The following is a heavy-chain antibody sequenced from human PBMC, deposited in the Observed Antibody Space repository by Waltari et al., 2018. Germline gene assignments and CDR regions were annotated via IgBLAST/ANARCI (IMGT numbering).Heavy chain of an antibody. Sequence: HVQLEQSGAAVKKPGSSVKVSCKASGGNFSTYTVTWVRQAPGQGREWMGSIIPFLGISKYAQSLQARLTITVDQSTNTGYMELNNLRPEDTGVYYCARSGEMKGTVDYWGQGTLVTVSS. D-gene: IGHD1-1*01. CDR1: GGNFSTYT. CDR3: ARSGEMKGTVDY. J-gene: IGHJ4*02. V-gene: IGHV1-69*02. CDR2: IIPFLGIS.